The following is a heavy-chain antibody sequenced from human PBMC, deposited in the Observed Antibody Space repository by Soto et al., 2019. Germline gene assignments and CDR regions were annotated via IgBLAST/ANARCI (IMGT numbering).Heavy chain of an antibody. V-gene: IGHV1-3*01. CDR2: INPGSGDT. Sequence: ASVKVSCKASGYTFTNYFMHWVRQAPGQRPEWMGWINPGSGDTKYSKQFQGRVTISSDTSATTAYMELGSLTSQDTAVYYCARPYSSSWSTYFDYWGQGALVTVSS. J-gene: IGHJ4*02. CDR3: ARPYSSSWSTYFDY. D-gene: IGHD2-2*01. CDR1: GYTFTNYF.